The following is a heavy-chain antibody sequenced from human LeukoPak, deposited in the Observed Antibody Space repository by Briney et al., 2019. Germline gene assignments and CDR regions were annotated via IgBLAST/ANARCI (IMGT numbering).Heavy chain of an antibody. CDR3: ARATYYGSGSCSY. CDR1: GYTFTSYA. J-gene: IGHJ4*02. V-gene: IGHV1-3*01. CDR2: INAGNGNT. D-gene: IGHD3-10*01. Sequence: GASVKVSCKASGYTFTSYAMHWVRQAPGQRLEWMGWINAGNGNTKYSQKLQGRVTMTTDTSTSTAYMELRSLRSDDTAVYYCARATYYGSGSCSYWGQGTLVTVSS.